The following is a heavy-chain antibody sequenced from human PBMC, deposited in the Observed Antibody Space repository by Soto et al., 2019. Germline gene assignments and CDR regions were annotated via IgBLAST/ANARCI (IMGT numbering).Heavy chain of an antibody. J-gene: IGHJ4*02. CDR2: ISRSGRGSA. CDR3: ASGRYLASSYYWVANLSFDY. CDR1: GFTFNSYV. D-gene: IGHD3-22*01. Sequence: GGSLRLSCAASGFTFNSYVMSWVRQAPGEGLEWVSSISRSGRGSAYYADTVKGRFTISRDTSENTLSLQMNNLTDEDTAVYYCASGRYLASSYYWVANLSFDYWGQGTLVTVSS. V-gene: IGHV3-23*01.